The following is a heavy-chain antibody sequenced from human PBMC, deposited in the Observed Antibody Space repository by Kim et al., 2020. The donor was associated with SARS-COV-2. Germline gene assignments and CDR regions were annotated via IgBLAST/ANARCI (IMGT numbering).Heavy chain of an antibody. CDR2: ISAYNGNT. V-gene: IGHV1-18*01. CDR3: ASRGGSGWYGDYYYYGMDV. Sequence: ASVKVSCKASGYTFTSYGISWVRQAPGQGLEWMGWISAYNGNTNYAQKLQGRVTMTTDTSTSTAYMELRSLRSDDTAVYYCASRGGSGWYGDYYYYGMDVWGQGTTVTVSS. J-gene: IGHJ6*02. D-gene: IGHD6-19*01. CDR1: GYTFTSYG.